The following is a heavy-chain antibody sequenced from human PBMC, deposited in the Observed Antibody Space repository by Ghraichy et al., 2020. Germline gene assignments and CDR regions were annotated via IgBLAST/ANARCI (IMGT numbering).Heavy chain of an antibody. V-gene: IGHV3-11*01. J-gene: IGHJ4*02. Sequence: GGSLRLSCAASGFTFSDYYMSWIRQAPGKGLEWVSYISSSGSTIYYADSVKGRFTISRDNAKNSLYLQMNSLRAEDTAVYYCARERDPMVRGVTGLDYWGQGTLVTVSS. CDR2: ISSSGSTI. CDR1: GFTFSDYY. CDR3: ARERDPMVRGVTGLDY. D-gene: IGHD3-10*01.